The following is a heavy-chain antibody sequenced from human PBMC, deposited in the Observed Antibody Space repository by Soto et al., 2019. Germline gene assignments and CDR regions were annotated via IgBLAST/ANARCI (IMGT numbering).Heavy chain of an antibody. J-gene: IGHJ5*02. CDR3: AKALIVVVPAAITEGWFDP. CDR2: ISGSGGST. D-gene: IGHD2-2*01. V-gene: IGHV3-23*01. Sequence: EVQLLESGGGLVQPGGSLRLSCAASGFTFSSYAMSWVRQAPGKGLEWVSAISGSGGSTYYADSVKGRFTISRDNSKNTLYLQMNSLRAEDTAVYYCAKALIVVVPAAITEGWFDPWGQGTLVTVSS. CDR1: GFTFSSYA.